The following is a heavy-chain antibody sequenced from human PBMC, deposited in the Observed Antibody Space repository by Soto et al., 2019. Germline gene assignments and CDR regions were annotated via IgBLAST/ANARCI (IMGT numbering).Heavy chain of an antibody. D-gene: IGHD5-12*01. CDR1: GFTFSSYS. Sequence: LRLSCAASGFTFSSYSMNWVRQAPGKGLEWVSSISSSSSYIYYADSVKGRFTISRDNAKNSLYLQMNSLRAEDTAVYYCARDGTGDSGYDRGDAGSFDYWGQGTLVTVSS. CDR2: ISSSSSYI. V-gene: IGHV3-21*01. J-gene: IGHJ4*02. CDR3: ARDGTGDSGYDRGDAGSFDY.